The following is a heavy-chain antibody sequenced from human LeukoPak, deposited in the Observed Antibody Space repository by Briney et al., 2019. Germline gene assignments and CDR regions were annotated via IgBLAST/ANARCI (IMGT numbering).Heavy chain of an antibody. D-gene: IGHD5-18*01. J-gene: IGHJ5*02. CDR2: IDPSDSYT. CDR1: GYSFTNYR. Sequence: GESLRISCKASGYSFTNYRITWVRQMPGKGLEWMGMIDPSDSYTNYSPSFQGHVSISADKSISTAYLQWSSLKASDTAMYYCATYSYGLNWFDPWGQGTLVTVSS. V-gene: IGHV5-10-1*01. CDR3: ATYSYGLNWFDP.